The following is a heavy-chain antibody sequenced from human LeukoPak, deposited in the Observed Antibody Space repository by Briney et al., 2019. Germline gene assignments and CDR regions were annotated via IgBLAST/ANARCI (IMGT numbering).Heavy chain of an antibody. CDR1: GFTFSRYA. CDR3: AKVPSIAALSGMDV. D-gene: IGHD6-25*01. CDR2: ISGCGGST. J-gene: IGHJ6*02. Sequence: GWSLTLSCVASGFTFSRYAMSWVRPAAGRGLEWVSAISGCGGSTYYADSVKGRFTISRDNSKNTLYLQMNSLRAEDTAVYYCAKVPSIAALSGMDVWGQGTTVTVSS. V-gene: IGHV3-23*01.